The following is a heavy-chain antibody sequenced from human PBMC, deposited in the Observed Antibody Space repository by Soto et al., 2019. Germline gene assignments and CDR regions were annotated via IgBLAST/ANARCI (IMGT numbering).Heavy chain of an antibody. CDR1: GGTFSSYA. D-gene: IGHD5-12*01. CDR3: ARGPHSGYAFRDAFDI. J-gene: IGHJ3*02. Sequence: QVQLVQSGAEVKKPGSSVKVSCKASGGTFSSYAISWVRQAPGQGLEWMGGIIPIFGTANYAQKFQGRVTLTADESTSTAYMELSSLRSEDTAVYYCARGPHSGYAFRDAFDIWGQGTMVTVSS. CDR2: IIPIFGTA. V-gene: IGHV1-69*12.